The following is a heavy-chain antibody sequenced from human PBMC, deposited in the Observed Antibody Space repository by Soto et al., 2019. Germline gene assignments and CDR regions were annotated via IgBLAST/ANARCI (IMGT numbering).Heavy chain of an antibody. CDR2: LYYGRSA. D-gene: IGHD3-10*01. J-gene: IGHJ4*02. CDR3: ARRWGSVFDF. V-gene: IGHV4-59*01. CDR1: GDSIGSYY. Sequence: PSETLSLTCAVSGDSIGSYYCMWIRQPPGKGLESIGYLYYGRSANYNPSLKSRVTLSVDTSTNQCSLTLSSMTAADTAVYYCARRWGSVFDFWGQGTLVTVSS.